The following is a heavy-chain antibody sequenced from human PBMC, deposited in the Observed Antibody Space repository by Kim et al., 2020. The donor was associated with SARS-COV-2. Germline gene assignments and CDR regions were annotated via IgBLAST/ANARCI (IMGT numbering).Heavy chain of an antibody. D-gene: IGHD3-16*02. CDR1: GFTFSSYA. J-gene: IGHJ6*02. CDR2: ISYDGSNK. Sequence: GGSLRLSCAASGFTFSSYAMHWVRQAPGKGLEWVAVISYDGSNKYYADSVKGRFTISRDNSKNTLYLQMNSLRAEDTAVYYCARDPTFGGVIVGYYGMDVWGQGTTVTVSS. V-gene: IGHV3-30*04. CDR3: ARDPTFGGVIVGYYGMDV.